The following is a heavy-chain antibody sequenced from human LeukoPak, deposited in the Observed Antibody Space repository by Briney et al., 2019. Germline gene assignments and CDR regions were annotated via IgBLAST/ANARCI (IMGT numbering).Heavy chain of an antibody. CDR1: GYTFTSYG. V-gene: IGHV1-18*01. Sequence: GASVKVSCKASGYTFTSYGISWVRQAPGQGLEWMGWISAYNGNTNYAQKLQGRVTMTTDTSTSTAYMELRSLRSDDTAVYYCARVFIVVVPAAIPVPNYYYYYMDVWGKGTTVTISS. J-gene: IGHJ6*03. CDR3: ARVFIVVVPAAIPVPNYYYYYMDV. CDR2: ISAYNGNT. D-gene: IGHD2-2*01.